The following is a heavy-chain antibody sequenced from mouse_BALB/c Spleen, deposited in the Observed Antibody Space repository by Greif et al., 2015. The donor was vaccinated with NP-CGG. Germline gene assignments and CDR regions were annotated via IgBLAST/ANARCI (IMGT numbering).Heavy chain of an antibody. CDR1: GYTFTSYW. CDR2: IAPGSGST. V-gene: IGHV1S41*01. Sequence: DLVKPGASVKLSCKASGYTFTSYWINWIKQRPGQGLEWIGRIAPGSGSTYYNEMFKGKATLTVDTSSSTAYIQLSSLSSEDSAVYFCARSGGSSFDCWGQGTTLTVSS. CDR3: ARSGGSSFDC. D-gene: IGHD1-1*02. J-gene: IGHJ2*01.